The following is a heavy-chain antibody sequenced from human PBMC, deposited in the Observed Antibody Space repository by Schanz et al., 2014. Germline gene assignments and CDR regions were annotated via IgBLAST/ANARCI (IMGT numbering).Heavy chain of an antibody. J-gene: IGHJ4*02. D-gene: IGHD5-12*01. CDR1: GYTFTNYY. CDR3: ARGRGGNTGYEAADY. Sequence: QVQLVQSGAEVKKPGASVKLSCKASGYTFTNYYIHWVRQAPGQGLEWMGWINSNTGNPTYAPAFTGRFVFSLDTSVSTAYLQIIGLQAEDSAVFYCARGRGGNTGYEAADYWGQGTLVTVSS. V-gene: IGHV7-4-1*02. CDR2: INSNTGNP.